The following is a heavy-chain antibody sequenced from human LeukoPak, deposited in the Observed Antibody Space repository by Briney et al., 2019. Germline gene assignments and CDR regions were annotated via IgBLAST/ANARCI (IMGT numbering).Heavy chain of an antibody. CDR1: GGSFSGYY. CDR2: INHSGST. V-gene: IGHV4-34*01. Sequence: PSETLSLTCAVYGGSFSGYYWSWIRQPPGKGLEWIGEINHSGSTNYNPSLKSRVTISVDTSKNQFSLKLSSVTAADTAVYYCARLLSLLGYCSGGSCYGMDVWGQGTTVTVSS. CDR3: ARLLSLLGYCSGGSCYGMDV. D-gene: IGHD2-15*01. J-gene: IGHJ6*02.